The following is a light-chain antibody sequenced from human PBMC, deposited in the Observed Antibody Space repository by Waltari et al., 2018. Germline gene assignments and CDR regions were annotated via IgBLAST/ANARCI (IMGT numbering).Light chain of an antibody. CDR3: QQSYNVRLIT. V-gene: IGKV1-39*01. CDR1: QSLVSY. J-gene: IGKJ4*01. Sequence: DIRMTQSPSSLSASVGDRVTITCRANQSLVSYLNWYQQKPGKAPKLLIHAASRLQSGVPPRFSGNGSGTDFTLTITGLQPEDFATYYCQQSYNVRLITFGGGTKV. CDR2: AAS.